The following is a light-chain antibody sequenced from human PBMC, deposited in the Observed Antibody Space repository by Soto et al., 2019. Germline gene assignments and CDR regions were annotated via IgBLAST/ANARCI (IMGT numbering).Light chain of an antibody. CDR2: SNN. CDR1: SSNIGSNT. Sequence: QSVLTQPPSVSGTPGQRVIISCSGSSSNIGSNTVKWYQQLPGTAPKLLIYSNNQRPSGVPDRFSGSKSGTSASLAISGLHSEDEADYYCAAWDDSLDGLWVFGGGTKLTVL. V-gene: IGLV1-44*01. CDR3: AAWDDSLDGLWV. J-gene: IGLJ3*02.